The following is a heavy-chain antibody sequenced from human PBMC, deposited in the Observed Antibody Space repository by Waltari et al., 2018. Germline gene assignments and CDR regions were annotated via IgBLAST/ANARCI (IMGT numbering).Heavy chain of an antibody. J-gene: IGHJ3*02. CDR3: ARVGWEQPASAFDI. CDR2: ISSSSSTI. D-gene: IGHD1-26*01. Sequence: EVQLVESGGGLVQHGGSLRLSCADSGFTYSSYSMNWVRQAPGKGLEWVSYISSSSSTIYYADSVKGRFTISRDNAKNSLYLQMNSLRAEDTAVYYCARVGWEQPASAFDIWGQGTMVTVSS. V-gene: IGHV3-48*04. CDR1: GFTYSSYS.